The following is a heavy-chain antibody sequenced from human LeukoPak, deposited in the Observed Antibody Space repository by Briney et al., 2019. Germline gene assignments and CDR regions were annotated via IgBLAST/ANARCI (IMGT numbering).Heavy chain of an antibody. CDR3: VRASSTIVVATNFDY. CDR2: VNSDGSAT. Sequence: GGSLRLSCAASGFTFSRYWMHWVRQTPGKGLVWVSRVNSDGSATNYADSVKGRFTISRGNAKNTLYLQMNSLRDEDTAVYYCVRASSTIVVATNFDYWGQGTLVTVSS. CDR1: GFTFSRYW. D-gene: IGHD3-22*01. J-gene: IGHJ4*02. V-gene: IGHV3-74*01.